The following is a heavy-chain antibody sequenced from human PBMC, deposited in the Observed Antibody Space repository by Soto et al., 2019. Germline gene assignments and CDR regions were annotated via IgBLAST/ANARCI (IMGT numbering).Heavy chain of an antibody. Sequence: QVQLVQSGAEVKKPGSSVKVSCKASGGTFSSYAISWVRQAPGQGLEWMGGIIPIFGTANYAQKFQGSVTITADKSTSTAYMELSSLRSEDTAVYYCATSSPRLPHDAFDIWGQGTMVTVSS. CDR1: GGTFSSYA. V-gene: IGHV1-69*06. D-gene: IGHD2-21*02. CDR2: IIPIFGTA. J-gene: IGHJ3*02. CDR3: ATSSPRLPHDAFDI.